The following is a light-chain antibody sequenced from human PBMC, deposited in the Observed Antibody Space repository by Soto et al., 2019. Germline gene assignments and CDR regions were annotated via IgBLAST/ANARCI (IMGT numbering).Light chain of an antibody. J-gene: IGKJ1*01. CDR2: GAS. Sequence: EVVMTQSPATLSVSPGASDTLSCRASQSVSSNLVWYQQKPGQAPRLLIYGASTRVTGIPARFSGSGSGTEFTLTISSLQSEDFAVYYCQQYHNWWTFGQGTKVDIK. CDR3: QQYHNWWT. V-gene: IGKV3-15*01. CDR1: QSVSSN.